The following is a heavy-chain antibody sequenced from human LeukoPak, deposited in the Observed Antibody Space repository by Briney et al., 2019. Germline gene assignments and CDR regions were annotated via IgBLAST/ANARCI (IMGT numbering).Heavy chain of an antibody. CDR1: GFTFRSYA. J-gene: IGHJ4*02. D-gene: IGHD5-18*01. CDR2: ISGSGGST. Sequence: GGSLRLSCAASGFTFRSYAMSWVRQAPGKGLEWVSLISGSGGSTYYADSVKGRFTISRDNSKNTLYLQMNSLRAEDTAVYYCAKDRYSYGYGPIDYWGQGTLVTASS. V-gene: IGHV3-23*01. CDR3: AKDRYSYGYGPIDY.